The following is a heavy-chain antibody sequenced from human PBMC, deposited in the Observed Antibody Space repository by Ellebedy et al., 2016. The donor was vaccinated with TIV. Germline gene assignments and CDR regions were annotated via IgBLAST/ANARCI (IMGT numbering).Heavy chain of an antibody. D-gene: IGHD5-18*01. CDR3: AKDRLYSYGRYYYGMDV. Sequence: GGSLRLSCAASGFPFSSYAMSWVRQAPGKGLEWVSAISGSGGSTYYADSVKGRFTISRDNSKNTLYLQMNSLRAEDTAVYYCAKDRLYSYGRYYYGMDVWGQGTTVTVSS. CDR2: ISGSGGST. CDR1: GFPFSSYA. J-gene: IGHJ6*02. V-gene: IGHV3-23*01.